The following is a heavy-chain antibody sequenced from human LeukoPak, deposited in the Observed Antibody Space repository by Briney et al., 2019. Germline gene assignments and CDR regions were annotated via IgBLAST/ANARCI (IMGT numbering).Heavy chain of an antibody. CDR1: GFTFSSYS. J-gene: IGHJ5*02. CDR3: ARGRGIAAARNWCEP. CDR2: IWYDGSNK. D-gene: IGHD6-13*01. V-gene: IGHV3-33*01. Sequence: GGSLRLSCAASGFTFSSYSMHWVRQAPGKGLEWVAVIWYDGSNKYYADSVKGRFTISRDNSKDTLYLQMNSLRAEDTAVYYCARGRGIAAARNWCEPWGQGNLVTASS.